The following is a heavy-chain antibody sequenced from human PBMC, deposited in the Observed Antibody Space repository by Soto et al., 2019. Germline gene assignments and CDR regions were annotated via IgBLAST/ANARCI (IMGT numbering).Heavy chain of an antibody. CDR3: AREGYSSSWYGVRPGWFDT. CDR1: GGTFSSYA. CDR2: IIPIFGTA. Sequence: QVQLVQSGAEVKKPGSSVKVSCKASGGTFSSYAISWVRQAPGQGLEWMGGIIPIFGTANYAQKFQGRVTITADESTSTAYMELSSLRSEDTAVYYCAREGYSSSWYGVRPGWFDTWGQGTLVTVSS. J-gene: IGHJ5*02. V-gene: IGHV1-69*12. D-gene: IGHD6-13*01.